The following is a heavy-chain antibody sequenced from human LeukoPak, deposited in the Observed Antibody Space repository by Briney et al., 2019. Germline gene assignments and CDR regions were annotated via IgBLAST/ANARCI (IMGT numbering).Heavy chain of an antibody. V-gene: IGHV3-43*02. D-gene: IGHD4-17*01. Sequence: GGSLRLSCAASGFTFDDYAMHWVRQAPGKGLEWVSLISGDGGSTYYADSVKGRFTISRDNSKNSQYLQMNSLRTEDTALYYCAALTTVTTPDAFDIWGQGTMVTVSS. CDR1: GFTFDDYA. CDR3: AALTTVTTPDAFDI. CDR2: ISGDGGST. J-gene: IGHJ3*02.